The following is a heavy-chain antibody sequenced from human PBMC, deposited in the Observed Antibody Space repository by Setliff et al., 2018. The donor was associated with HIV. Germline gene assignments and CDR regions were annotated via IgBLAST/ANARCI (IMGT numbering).Heavy chain of an antibody. CDR1: GGSISSYY. D-gene: IGHD3-22*01. V-gene: IGHV4-4*08. CDR2: IYTSGST. Sequence: SETLSLTCTVSGGSISSYYWSWIRQPPGKGLEWIGYIYTSGSTNYNPSLKSRVTISVDTSKNQFSLNLNSVTAADTAVYHCARGDTYWNDASGYGKSALDAFDIWGRGTMVTVSS. CDR3: ARGDTYWNDASGYGKSALDAFDI. J-gene: IGHJ3*02.